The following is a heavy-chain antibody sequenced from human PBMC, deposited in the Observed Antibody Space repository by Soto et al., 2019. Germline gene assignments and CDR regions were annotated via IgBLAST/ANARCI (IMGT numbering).Heavy chain of an antibody. Sequence: EVQLVESGGGLVQPGGSLRLSCAASGFTFSDHYMDWVRQAPGKGLEWVGRSKNKADSYTTEYAASVKGRFTISRDGSKNSLFLQMNSLKTEDTAVYYCTVWGSGNDVGAAWGQGSLVTVSS. J-gene: IGHJ4*02. V-gene: IGHV3-72*01. CDR3: TVWGSGNDVGAA. CDR1: GFTFSDHY. CDR2: SKNKADSYTT. D-gene: IGHD3-10*01.